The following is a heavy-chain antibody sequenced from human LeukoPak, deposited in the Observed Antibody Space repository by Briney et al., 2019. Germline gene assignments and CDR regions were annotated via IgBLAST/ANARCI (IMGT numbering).Heavy chain of an antibody. CDR3: ARSYYYGSGSRPLDF. J-gene: IGHJ4*02. V-gene: IGHV1-18*01. Sequence: RASVKVSCKASDYTFTSYGISWVRQAPGQGLEWMGWISGYNGNTHYAQNLQGRVTMTTDTSASTAYMELRSLRSDDTAAYYCARSYYYGSGSRPLDFWGQGTLVTVSS. CDR1: DYTFTSYG. D-gene: IGHD3-10*01. CDR2: ISGYNGNT.